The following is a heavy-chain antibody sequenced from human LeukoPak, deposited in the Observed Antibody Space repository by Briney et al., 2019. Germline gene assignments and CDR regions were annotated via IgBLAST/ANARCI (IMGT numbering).Heavy chain of an antibody. D-gene: IGHD3-10*01. CDR3: ARAGSWSSIGGCGY. V-gene: IGHV1-46*01. CDR2: IIPTSGDT. CDR1: GYSFSSYY. Sequence: ASVKVSCKASGYSFSSYYMHWVRQAPGQGPEWMGLIIPTSGDTRFAQKFQGRVTLTRDTSSSTVYMEVSGLRSEDTAIYYCARAGSWSSIGGCGYWGQGTLVTVSS. J-gene: IGHJ4*02.